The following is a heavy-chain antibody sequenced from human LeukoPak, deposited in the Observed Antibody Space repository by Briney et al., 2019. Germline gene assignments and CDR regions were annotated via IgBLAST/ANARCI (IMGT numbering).Heavy chain of an antibody. J-gene: IGHJ6*03. V-gene: IGHV6-1*01. CDR3: ARRTAAASPSEGYYYMDV. D-gene: IGHD6-13*01. CDR2: TYYRSKWYN. Sequence: SQTLSLTCAISGDSVSSNSAAWNWIRQSPSRGLEWLGRTYYRSKWYNDYAVSVKSRITINPETSKNQFSLQLNSVTPEDTAVYYCARRTAAASPSEGYYYMDVWGKGTTVTVSS. CDR1: GDSVSSNSAA.